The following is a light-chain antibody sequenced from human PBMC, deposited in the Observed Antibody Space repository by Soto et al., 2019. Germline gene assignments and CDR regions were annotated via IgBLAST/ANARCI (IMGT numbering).Light chain of an antibody. CDR1: QSVSSSY. V-gene: IGKV3-20*01. CDR3: QQYGSSTGIT. J-gene: IGKJ5*01. Sequence: EIVLTQSPGTLSLSPGERATLSCRASQSVSSSYLAWYQQKPRQAPLLLIYGASSRATGIPDRFSGSVSGTDFTLTISRLEPEDFAVYYCQQYGSSTGITFGQGTRLEIK. CDR2: GAS.